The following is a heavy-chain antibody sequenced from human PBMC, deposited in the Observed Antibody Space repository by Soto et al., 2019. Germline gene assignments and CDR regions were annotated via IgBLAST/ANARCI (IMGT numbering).Heavy chain of an antibody. CDR3: ASLPSFRGYSGYDYALIGY. D-gene: IGHD5-12*01. Sequence: SETLSLTCAVYGGSFSGYYWSWIRQPPGKGLEWIGEINHSGSTNYNPSLKSRVTISVDTSKNQFSLKLSSVTAADTAVYYCASLPSFRGYSGYDYALIGYWGQGTLVTVSS. J-gene: IGHJ4*02. CDR1: GGSFSGYY. V-gene: IGHV4-34*01. CDR2: INHSGST.